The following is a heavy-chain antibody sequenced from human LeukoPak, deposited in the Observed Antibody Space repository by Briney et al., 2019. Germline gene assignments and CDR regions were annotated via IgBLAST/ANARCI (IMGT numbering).Heavy chain of an antibody. Sequence: SGGSLRLSCAASGFTFSHFVMSWVRQAPGKGLEWVSAISASGGSTYYADSVKGRFTISRDNSKNTLYLQMNSLRAEDTAVYYCAKDPAYCGGDCSDPWGQGTLVTVSS. CDR2: ISASGGST. D-gene: IGHD2-21*01. CDR3: AKDPAYCGGDCSDP. CDR1: GFTFSHFV. V-gene: IGHV3-23*01. J-gene: IGHJ5*02.